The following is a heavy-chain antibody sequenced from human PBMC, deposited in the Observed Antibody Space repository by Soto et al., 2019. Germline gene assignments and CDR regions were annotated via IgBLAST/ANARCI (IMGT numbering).Heavy chain of an antibody. J-gene: IGHJ4*02. CDR2: IIPIFGTA. CDR1: GGTFSSYA. V-gene: IGHV1-69*01. CDR3: AGRICTNGVCYSTALDY. D-gene: IGHD2-8*01. Sequence: QVQLVQSGAEVKKPGSSVKVSCKASGGTFSSYAISWVRQAPRQGLQWMGGIIPIFGTANYAQKFQGRVTITADESASTAYMEVSRLGAEDTAVYYCAGRICTNGVCYSTALDYWGQGTLVTVSS.